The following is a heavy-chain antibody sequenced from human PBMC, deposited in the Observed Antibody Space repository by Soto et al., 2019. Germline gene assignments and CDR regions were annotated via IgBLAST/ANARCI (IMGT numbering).Heavy chain of an antibody. CDR1: GFTFSSYW. D-gene: IGHD3-3*01. CDR2: INSDGSST. J-gene: IGHJ6*03. V-gene: IGHV3-74*01. Sequence: EVQLVESGGGLVQPGGSLRLSCAASGFTFSSYWMHWVRQAPGKGLVWVSRINSDGSSTSCADSVKGRFTISRDNAKNTLYLQMNSLRAEDTAVYYCARGIGFWSGLDYYYMDVWGKGTTVTVSS. CDR3: ARGIGFWSGLDYYYMDV.